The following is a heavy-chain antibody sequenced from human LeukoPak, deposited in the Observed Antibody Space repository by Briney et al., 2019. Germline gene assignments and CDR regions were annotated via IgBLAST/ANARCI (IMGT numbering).Heavy chain of an antibody. CDR1: GYTFTGYY. CDR3: ASLRYYYDSSGYSGFDY. V-gene: IGHV1-2*06. Sequence: GASVKVSCKASGYTFTGYYMTWVRQAPGQGLEWMGRINPNSGGTNYAQKFQGRVTMTRDTSISTAYMELSRLRSDDTAVYYCASLRYYYDSSGYSGFDYWGQGTLVTVSS. J-gene: IGHJ4*02. CDR2: INPNSGGT. D-gene: IGHD3-22*01.